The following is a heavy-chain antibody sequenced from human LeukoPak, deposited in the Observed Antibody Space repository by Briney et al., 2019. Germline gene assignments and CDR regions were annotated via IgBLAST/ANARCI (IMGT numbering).Heavy chain of an antibody. Sequence: ASVKVSCKASGYTFTSYGISWVRQAPGQGLEWMGWISAYNGNTNYAQKLQGRVTMTTDTSTSTAYMELRSLRSDDTAVYYCARFPDVRWERHSQMPTYNIIWGQGTLVNVSS. J-gene: IGHJ4*02. CDR2: ISAYNGNT. CDR3: ARFPDVRWERHSQMPTYNII. D-gene: IGHD1-26*01. V-gene: IGHV1-18*01. CDR1: GYTFTSYG.